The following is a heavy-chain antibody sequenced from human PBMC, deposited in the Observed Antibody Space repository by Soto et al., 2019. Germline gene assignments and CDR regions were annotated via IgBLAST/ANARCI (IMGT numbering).Heavy chain of an antibody. CDR1: GGTFSSFA. CDR2: FDPEDGET. Sequence: SVKVSCKASGGTFSSFAISWVRQAPGKGLEWMGGFDPEDGETNYAQKFQGRVTITADESTSTAYMELSSLRSEDTAVYYCAMGDPNCSSTSCRSYYYYGMDVWGQGTTVTVS. CDR3: AMGDPNCSSTSCRSYYYYGMDV. J-gene: IGHJ6*02. V-gene: IGHV1-69*13. D-gene: IGHD2-2*01.